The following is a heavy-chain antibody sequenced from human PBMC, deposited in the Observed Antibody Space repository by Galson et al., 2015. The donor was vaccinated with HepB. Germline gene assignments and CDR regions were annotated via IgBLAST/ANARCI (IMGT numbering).Heavy chain of an antibody. J-gene: IGHJ3*02. CDR3: ASTDYGDAEVAFDI. CDR1: GFTFSKYT. V-gene: IGHV3-48*01. Sequence: SLRLSCAASGFTFSKYTMIWVRQAPGKGLEWVSYIGSTGRDIYYADSVKGRFTMSRDNSKNTLYLQMNSLRAEDTAVYYCASTDYGDAEVAFDIWGQGTMVTVSS. D-gene: IGHD4-17*01. CDR2: IGSTGRDI.